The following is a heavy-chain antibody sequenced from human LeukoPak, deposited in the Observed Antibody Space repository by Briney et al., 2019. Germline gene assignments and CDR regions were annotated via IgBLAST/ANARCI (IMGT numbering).Heavy chain of an antibody. V-gene: IGHV4-59*07. CDR2: VHYSGST. D-gene: IGHD1-26*01. J-gene: IGHJ4*02. CDR3: ARTHGGTYTEGYFFDY. Sequence: SDTLSLTCSVSGGSISTYYWSWIRQPPGKGLEWIGYVHYSGSTNSNPSLKSRVTISVDTSKNQFSLKLRSVTAADTAVYYCARTHGGTYTEGYFFDYWGQGTLVTVSS. CDR1: GGSISTYY.